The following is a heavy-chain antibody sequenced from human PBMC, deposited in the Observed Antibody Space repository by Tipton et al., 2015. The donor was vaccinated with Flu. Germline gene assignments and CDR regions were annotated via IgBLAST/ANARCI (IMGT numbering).Heavy chain of an antibody. V-gene: IGHV3-30*02. CDR3: ASAKGSSSSYFDY. CDR1: GFTFSSYG. Sequence: GSLRLSCAASGFTFSSYGMHWVRQAPGKGLEWVAFIRYDGSNKYYADSVKGRFTISRDNSKNTLYLQMNSLRAEDTAVYYCASAKGSSSSYFDYWGQGTLVTVPS. D-gene: IGHD6-6*01. CDR2: IRYDGSNK. J-gene: IGHJ4*02.